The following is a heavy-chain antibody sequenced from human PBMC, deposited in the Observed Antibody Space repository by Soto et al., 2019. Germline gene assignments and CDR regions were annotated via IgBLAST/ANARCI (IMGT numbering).Heavy chain of an antibody. CDR1: GFTFSSYS. CDR2: ISSSSSTI. CDR3: ARWPYYYDSSGYFGPFDY. Sequence: GGSLRLSCAASGFTFSSYSMNWVRQAPGKGLEWVSYISSSSSTIYYADSVKGRFTISRDNAKNSLYLQMNSLRDEDTAVYYCARWPYYYDSSGYFGPFDYWGQGTLVTVSS. V-gene: IGHV3-48*02. J-gene: IGHJ4*02. D-gene: IGHD3-22*01.